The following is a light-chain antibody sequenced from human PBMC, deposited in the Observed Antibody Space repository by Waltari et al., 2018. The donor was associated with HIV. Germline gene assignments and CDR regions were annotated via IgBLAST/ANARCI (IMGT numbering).Light chain of an antibody. CDR2: DVS. Sequence: QSALTQPASVSGAPGQSITISCTGTASDIGDYNYVSWYQQHPGKAPKLVIYDVSNRPSGISTRFSGAKSGPTASLTISGLQAEDEAVYYCSSYTRSTRTTAWLFGGGTRLTVL. J-gene: IGLJ2*01. CDR1: ASDIGDYNY. V-gene: IGLV2-14*03. CDR3: SSYTRSTRTTAWL.